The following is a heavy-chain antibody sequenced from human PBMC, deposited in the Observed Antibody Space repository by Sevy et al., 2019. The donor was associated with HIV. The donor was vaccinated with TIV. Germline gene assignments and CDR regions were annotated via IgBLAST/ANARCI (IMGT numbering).Heavy chain of an antibody. CDR1: GFTFSNYW. CDR2: IKQVGSEK. D-gene: IGHD3-16*02. CDR3: AREGYYDYIWGSYRYFTDY. Sequence: GGSLRLSCTASGFTFSNYWMTWVRQAPGKALEWVAHIKQVGSEKQYVDSVKGRFTISRDNSKNSVYLQMNSLRAEDTAVYFCAREGYYDYIWGSYRYFTDYWGQGTLVTVSS. J-gene: IGHJ4*02. V-gene: IGHV3-7*03.